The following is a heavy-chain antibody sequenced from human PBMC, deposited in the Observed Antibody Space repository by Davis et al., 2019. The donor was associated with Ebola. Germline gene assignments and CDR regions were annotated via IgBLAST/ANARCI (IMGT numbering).Heavy chain of an antibody. Sequence: GESLKISCTDSVITFSSYAMTWVRQAPGKGLEWVSAISGSGGSTYYADSVKGRFTISRDNSKNTLYLQMNSLRAEDTAVYYCAKGYTSGWYPWFDPWGQGTLVTVSS. CDR3: AKGYTSGWYPWFDP. V-gene: IGHV3-23*01. CDR1: VITFSSYA. CDR2: ISGSGGST. J-gene: IGHJ5*02. D-gene: IGHD6-19*01.